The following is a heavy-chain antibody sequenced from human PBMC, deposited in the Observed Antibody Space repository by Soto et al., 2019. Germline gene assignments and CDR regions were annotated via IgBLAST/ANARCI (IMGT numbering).Heavy chain of an antibody. CDR3: TRAPRAIAAAGIIDY. V-gene: IGHV3-49*04. J-gene: IGHJ4*02. D-gene: IGHD6-13*01. CDR2: IRSKAYGGTT. CDR1: GFTFGDYA. Sequence: LRLSCTASGFTFGDYAMSWVRQAPGKGLEWVGSIRSKAYGGTTEYAASVKGRFTISRDDSKSIAYLQMNSLKTEDTAVYYCTRAPRAIAAAGIIDYWGQGTLVTVSS.